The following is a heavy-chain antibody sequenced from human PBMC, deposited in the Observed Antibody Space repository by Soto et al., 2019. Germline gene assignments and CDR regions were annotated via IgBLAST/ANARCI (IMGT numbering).Heavy chain of an antibody. Sequence: ASVKVSCKASGYTFTSYYMHWVRQAPGQGLEWMGIINPSGGSTSYAQKFQGRVTMTRDTSTSTVYMELSSLRSEDTAVYYCASLIISSQYRSPRSYVYYGLDVWGQGTTVTVSS. CDR1: GYTFTSYY. V-gene: IGHV1-46*01. CDR2: INPSGGST. D-gene: IGHD6-6*01. CDR3: ASLIISSQYRSPRSYVYYGLDV. J-gene: IGHJ6*02.